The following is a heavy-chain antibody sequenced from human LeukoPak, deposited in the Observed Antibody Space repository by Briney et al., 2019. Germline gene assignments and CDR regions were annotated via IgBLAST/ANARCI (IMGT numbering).Heavy chain of an antibody. CDR2: FDPEDGET. D-gene: IGHD3-16*02. CDR3: ARGFELITFGGAIGKLNWFDS. J-gene: IGHJ5*01. V-gene: IGHV1-24*01. Sequence: GASVKVSCKVSGYTLTELSMHWVRQAPGKGLEWMGGFDPEDGETIYAQKFQGRVTMTEDTSTDTAYMELSSLRSEDTAVYYCARGFELITFGGAIGKLNWFDSWGQGTLVTVSS. CDR1: GYTLTELS.